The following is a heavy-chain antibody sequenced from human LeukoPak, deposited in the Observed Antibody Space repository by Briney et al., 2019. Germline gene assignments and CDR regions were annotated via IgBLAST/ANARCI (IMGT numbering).Heavy chain of an antibody. Sequence: GGSLRLSCAASGFTFSSYGMHWVRQAPGKGLEWVAFIRFDGNKKYYADSVKGRFTISRDNSKKTLYLQMNSQRAEDTAVYYCARDSTYYLRYGYFDSWGQGILVTVSS. V-gene: IGHV3-30*02. J-gene: IGHJ4*02. CDR2: IRFDGNKK. CDR3: ARDSTYYLRYGYFDS. D-gene: IGHD3-22*01. CDR1: GFTFSSYG.